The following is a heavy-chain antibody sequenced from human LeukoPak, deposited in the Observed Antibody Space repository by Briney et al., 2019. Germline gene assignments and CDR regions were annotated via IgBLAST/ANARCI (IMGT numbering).Heavy chain of an antibody. D-gene: IGHD6-13*01. CDR1: GFTFSSYA. J-gene: IGHJ4*02. Sequence: GGSLRLSCAASGFTFSSYAMSWVGQAPGKGLEWVSAISGSGGSKYYADSVKGRFTISRDNSKNTLYLQMNSLRAEDTAVYYCAKKERRIAAAVYFDYWGQGTLVTVSS. CDR2: ISGSGGSK. V-gene: IGHV3-23*01. CDR3: AKKERRIAAAVYFDY.